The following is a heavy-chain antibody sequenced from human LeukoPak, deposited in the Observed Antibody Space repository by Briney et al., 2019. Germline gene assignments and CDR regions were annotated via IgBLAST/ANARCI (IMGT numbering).Heavy chain of an antibody. Sequence: AGGSLRLSCAASGFTLSSYVMHWVRQAPGKGLEWVAVIWYDGSNKYYADSVKGRFTISRDNSKNTLYLQMNSLRAEDTAVYYCAKEGEGFDYWGQGTLVTVSS. V-gene: IGHV3-33*06. D-gene: IGHD1-26*01. CDR3: AKEGEGFDY. CDR2: IWYDGSNK. CDR1: GFTLSSYV. J-gene: IGHJ4*02.